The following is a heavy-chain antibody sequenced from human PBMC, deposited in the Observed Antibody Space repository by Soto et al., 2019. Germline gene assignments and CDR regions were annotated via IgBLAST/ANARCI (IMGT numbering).Heavy chain of an antibody. J-gene: IGHJ4*02. D-gene: IGHD5-12*01. V-gene: IGHV3-15*07. Sequence: EVQLVESGGSLVKPGGSLRLSCDASGFSLSYAWMNWVRQAPGKGLEWVGRVKSQSDGGSTDYAAPVRGRFTISRDDSKNTVYLQMNSLKTEDTAVYYCCTDPYIVAAIYDVDYCGRGTLVAVSS. CDR2: VKSQSDGGST. CDR1: GFSLSYAW. CDR3: CTDPYIVAAIYDVDY.